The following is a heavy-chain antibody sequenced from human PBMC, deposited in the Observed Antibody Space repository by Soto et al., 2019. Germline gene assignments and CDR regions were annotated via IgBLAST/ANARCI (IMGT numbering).Heavy chain of an antibody. V-gene: IGHV4-34*01. Sequence: SETLSLTCAVYGGSFSGYYWSWIRQPPGKGLEWIGEINHSGSTNYNPSLKSRVTISVDTPKNQFSLKLSSVTAADTAVYYCARGHYYDSSGYYRISPYSSGFDYWGQGTLVTVSS. CDR3: ARGHYYDSSGYYRISPYSSGFDY. D-gene: IGHD3-22*01. CDR1: GGSFSGYY. J-gene: IGHJ4*02. CDR2: INHSGST.